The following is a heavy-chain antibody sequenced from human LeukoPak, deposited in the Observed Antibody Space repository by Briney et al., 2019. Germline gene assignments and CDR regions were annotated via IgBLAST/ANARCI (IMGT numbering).Heavy chain of an antibody. CDR2: INPNSGGT. V-gene: IGHV1-2*02. Sequence: ASVKVSCKASGYTFTGYYIHWVRHAPGQGLERMGCINPNSGGTNSAQKFQGRVTMTRDTSISTAYMEVSRLTSDDTAVYYCASGSSSWTPPPFYFDYWGQGTLVSVSS. J-gene: IGHJ4*02. D-gene: IGHD6-13*01. CDR3: ASGSSSWTPPPFYFDY. CDR1: GYTFTGYY.